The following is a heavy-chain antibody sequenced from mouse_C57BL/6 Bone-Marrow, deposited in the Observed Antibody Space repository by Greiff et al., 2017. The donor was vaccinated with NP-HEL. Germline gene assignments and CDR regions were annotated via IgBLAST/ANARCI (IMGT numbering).Heavy chain of an antibody. CDR3: ARDYDGSSYPFDY. Sequence: QVQLQQPGAELVKPGASVKLSCKASGYTFTSYWMQWVKQRPGPGLEWIGEIDPSDSYTNYNQKFKGKATSTVDTSSSTAYMQLSSLTAEDSAVYYGARDYDGSSYPFDYWGKGTTLTVSS. J-gene: IGHJ2*01. CDR1: GYTFTSYW. V-gene: IGHV1-50*01. CDR2: IDPSDSYT. D-gene: IGHD1-1*01.